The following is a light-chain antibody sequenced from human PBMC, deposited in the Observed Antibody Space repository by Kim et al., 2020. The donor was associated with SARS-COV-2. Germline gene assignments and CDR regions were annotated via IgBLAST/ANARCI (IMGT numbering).Light chain of an antibody. CDR1: NIGSKS. CDR3: QVWDSKGV. J-gene: IGLJ2*01. V-gene: IGLV3-21*04. CDR2: YDS. Sequence: SYELTQPPSVSVAPGKTARITCGGNNIGSKSVHWYQQKPGQAPVLVIYYDSDRPSGIPERSSGSNSGNTATLTISRVEAGDEADYYCQVWDSKGVFGGGTQLTVL.